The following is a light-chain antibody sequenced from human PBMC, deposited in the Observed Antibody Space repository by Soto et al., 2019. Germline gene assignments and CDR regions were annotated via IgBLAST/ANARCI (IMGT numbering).Light chain of an antibody. CDR3: CSYSSMTYV. CDR2: DVT. Sequence: HSVLTQPSLVSGSPCQTVTISCNGARSYVDGYNYVSWFQQYPGKAPKLMIYDVTKRPSGVSGRFSASMSGSTASLTISGLQAEDEADYYCCSYSSMTYVFGTGTKVTVL. CDR1: RSYVDGYNY. V-gene: IGLV2-14*03. J-gene: IGLJ1*01.